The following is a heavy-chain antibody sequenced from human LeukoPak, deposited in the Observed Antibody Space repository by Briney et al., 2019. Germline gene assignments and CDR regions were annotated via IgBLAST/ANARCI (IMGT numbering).Heavy chain of an antibody. CDR1: GFTFSSYW. J-gene: IGHJ4*02. D-gene: IGHD6-19*01. CDR3: AKDSGRWSFDY. V-gene: IGHV3-74*01. CDR2: INSDGSST. Sequence: PGGSLRLSCAASGFTFSSYWMHWVRQAPGKGLVWVSRINSDGSSTSYADSVKGRFTISRDNAKNSLYLQMNSLRAEDTALYYCAKDSGRWSFDYWGQGTLVTVSS.